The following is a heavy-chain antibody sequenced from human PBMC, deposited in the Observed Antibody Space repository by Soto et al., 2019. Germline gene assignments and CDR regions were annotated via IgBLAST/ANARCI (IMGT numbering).Heavy chain of an antibody. D-gene: IGHD6-6*01. CDR2: IGGGGDIT. V-gene: IGHV3-23*01. CDR3: AKDHAFSSRKPFDY. Sequence: GGSLRLSCAASGFTFSSYAMIWVRQAPGKGLEWVSAIGGGGDITYYADSVKGRFSISRDNSKNTLYLQMNSLRAEDTAVYFCAKDHAFSSRKPFDYWGQGTLVTVSS. J-gene: IGHJ4*02. CDR1: GFTFSSYA.